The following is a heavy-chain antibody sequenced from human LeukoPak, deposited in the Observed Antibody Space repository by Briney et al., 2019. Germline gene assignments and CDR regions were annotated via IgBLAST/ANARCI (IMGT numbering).Heavy chain of an antibody. CDR2: ISWNSGSI. J-gene: IGHJ5*02. V-gene: IGHV3-9*01. CDR1: GFTFDDYA. D-gene: IGHD2-2*01. Sequence: GGSLRLSCAASGFTFDDYAMHWVRQAPGKGLEWVSGISWNSGSIGYADSVKGRFTISRDNSKNTLYLQMNSLRAEDTAVYYCAKDWTKGYCSSTSCYHNWFDPWGQGTLVTVSS. CDR3: AKDWTKGYCSSTSCYHNWFDP.